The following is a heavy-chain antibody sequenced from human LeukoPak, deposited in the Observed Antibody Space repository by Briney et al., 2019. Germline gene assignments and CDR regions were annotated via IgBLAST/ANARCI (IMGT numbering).Heavy chain of an antibody. CDR3: ARDRVDIVATIGWGYYYYGMDV. D-gene: IGHD5-12*01. V-gene: IGHV1-69*04. J-gene: IGHJ6*02. Sequence: SVKVSCKASGGTFSSYAISWVRQAPGQGLEWMGRIIPILGIANYAQKFQGRVTITADKSTSTAYMELSSLRSEDTAVYYCARDRVDIVATIGWGYYYYGMDVWGQGTTVTVSS. CDR1: GGTFSSYA. CDR2: IIPILGIA.